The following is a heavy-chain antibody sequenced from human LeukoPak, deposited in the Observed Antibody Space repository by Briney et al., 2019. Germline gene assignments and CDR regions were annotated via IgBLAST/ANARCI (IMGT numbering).Heavy chain of an antibody. CDR2: ISGSGGSI. V-gene: IGHV3-23*01. CDR1: GFTFSSYA. D-gene: IGHD3-22*01. CDR3: AKAGYYDSSGRDFDY. Sequence: PGGSLRLSCAASGFTFSSYAMSWVRQAPGKGLEWVSVISGSGGSIYYADSVRGRFTISRDNSKNTLYLQMNSLRAEDTAVYYCAKAGYYDSSGRDFDYWGQGTLVTVSS. J-gene: IGHJ4*02.